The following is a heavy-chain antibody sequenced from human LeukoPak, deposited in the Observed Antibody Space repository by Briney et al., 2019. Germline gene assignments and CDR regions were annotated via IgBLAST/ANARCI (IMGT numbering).Heavy chain of an antibody. J-gene: IGHJ4*02. Sequence: GGSLRLSCAASGFTFSRYSMNWVRQAPGKGLEWVAYISSSGSTIYYADSVKGRFTISRDNAKNSLYLQMNSLRAEDTAVYYCAREFTVAGLDYWGQGTLVTVSS. CDR3: AREFTVAGLDY. CDR2: ISSSGSTI. CDR1: GFTFSRYS. D-gene: IGHD6-19*01. V-gene: IGHV3-48*01.